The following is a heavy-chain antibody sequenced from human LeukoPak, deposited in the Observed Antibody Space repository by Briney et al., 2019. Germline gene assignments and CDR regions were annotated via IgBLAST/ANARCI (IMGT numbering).Heavy chain of an antibody. V-gene: IGHV3-11*04. D-gene: IGHD4-23*01. Sequence: GGSLRLSCAASGFTFSDYYMSWIRQAPGKGLEWVSYISSSGSTIYYADSVKGRFTISRDNAKNSLYLQMNSLRAEDTAVYYCTGYDPYGGSLHWGQGTLVTVSS. CDR2: ISSSGSTI. CDR3: TGYDPYGGSLH. CDR1: GFTFSDYY. J-gene: IGHJ4*02.